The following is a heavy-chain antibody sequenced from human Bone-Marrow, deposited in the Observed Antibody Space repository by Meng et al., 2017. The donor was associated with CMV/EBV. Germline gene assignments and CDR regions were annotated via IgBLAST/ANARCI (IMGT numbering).Heavy chain of an antibody. Sequence: GESLKISCAASGFTFSDHYMDWVRQAPGKGLEWVGRTRNKANSYTTEYAAPVKGRFTISRDDSKNSLYLQMNSLKTEDTAVYYCARGPVEYCSSTSCYRFNAFDIWGQGTMVTVSS. V-gene: IGHV3-72*01. J-gene: IGHJ3*02. CDR2: TRNKANSYTT. CDR3: ARGPVEYCSSTSCYRFNAFDI. CDR1: GFTFSDHY. D-gene: IGHD2-2*02.